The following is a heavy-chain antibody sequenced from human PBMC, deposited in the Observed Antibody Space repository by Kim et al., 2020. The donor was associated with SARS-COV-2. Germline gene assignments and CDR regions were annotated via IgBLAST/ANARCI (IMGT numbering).Heavy chain of an antibody. Sequence: GGSLRLSCAASGFTVSSYYISWVRQAPGKGLEWVSLIYSGGAEKYDESAKGGLITARDNYRNTAHLQQMSTRAAETAAFYFAGGETANDYEGQGYLVTV. V-gene: IGHV3-53*01. CDR3: AGGETANDY. CDR1: GFTVSSYY. CDR2: IYSGGAE. D-gene: IGHD5-18*01. J-gene: IGHJ4*02.